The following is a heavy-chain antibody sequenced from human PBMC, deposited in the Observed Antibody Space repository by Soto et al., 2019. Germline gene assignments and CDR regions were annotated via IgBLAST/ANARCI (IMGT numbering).Heavy chain of an antibody. CDR1: GGSISSYY. Sequence: SETLSLTCTVSGGSISSYYWSWIRQPPGKGLEWIGYIYYSGSTNYNPSLKSRVTISVDTSKNQFSLKLSSVTAADTAVYYCARDLLYCGGDCYLQGYYYGMDVWGQGTTVTVSS. D-gene: IGHD2-21*02. CDR2: IYYSGST. CDR3: ARDLLYCGGDCYLQGYYYGMDV. V-gene: IGHV4-59*01. J-gene: IGHJ6*02.